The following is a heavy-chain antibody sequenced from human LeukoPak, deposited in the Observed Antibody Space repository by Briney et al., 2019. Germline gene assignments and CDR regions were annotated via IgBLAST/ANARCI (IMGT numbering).Heavy chain of an antibody. J-gene: IGHJ4*02. D-gene: IGHD3-22*01. CDR3: ARVGDSSVHSHNLGY. CDR2: IGTYAGNI. Sequence: ASVKVSCKASDYTFTSYGISWVRQAPGQGLEWMGWIGTYAGNIDYAQNLQGRVTMTTDTSTSTAYMELRSLRSDDTAMYYCARVGDSSVHSHNLGYWGQGTLVTVSS. V-gene: IGHV1-18*01. CDR1: DYTFTSYG.